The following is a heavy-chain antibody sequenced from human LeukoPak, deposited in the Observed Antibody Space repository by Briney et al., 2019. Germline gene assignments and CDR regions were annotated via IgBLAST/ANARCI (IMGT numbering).Heavy chain of an antibody. Sequence: GGSLRLSCAASGFTVSSNYMSWVRQAPGKGLEWVSLIYSGGSTYYADSVKGRFTISRDNSKNTLYLQMINLRAEDTAVYYCARDIALRGATDYWGQGTLVTVSS. CDR1: GFTVSSNY. D-gene: IGHD1-26*01. CDR3: ARDIALRGATDY. V-gene: IGHV3-53*01. CDR2: IYSGGST. J-gene: IGHJ4*02.